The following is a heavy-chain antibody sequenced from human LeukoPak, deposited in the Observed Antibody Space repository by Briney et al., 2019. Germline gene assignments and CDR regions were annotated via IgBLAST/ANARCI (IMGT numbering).Heavy chain of an antibody. CDR3: AGSRGWLRAFDY. CDR1: GGSISSYY. V-gene: IGHV4-59*01. J-gene: IGHJ4*02. Sequence: SETLSLTCTVSGGSISSYYWSWIRQPPGKGLEWIGYIYYSGSTSYNPSLKSRVTISVDTSKNQFSLKLSSVTAADTAVYYCAGSRGWLRAFDYWGQGTLVTVSS. D-gene: IGHD5-12*01. CDR2: IYYSGST.